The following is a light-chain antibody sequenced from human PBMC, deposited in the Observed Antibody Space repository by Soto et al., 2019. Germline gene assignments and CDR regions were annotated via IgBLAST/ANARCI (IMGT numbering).Light chain of an antibody. CDR2: GAS. Sequence: IVLPQSPGTLSLSPGERATLSCRASQSVSSSYLAWYQQKPGQAPRLLIYGASSRATGIPDRFSGSGSGTDFTLTISRLEPEDFAVYYCQQYGSLLTFGGGTKV. V-gene: IGKV3-20*01. CDR3: QQYGSLLT. CDR1: QSVSSSY. J-gene: IGKJ4*01.